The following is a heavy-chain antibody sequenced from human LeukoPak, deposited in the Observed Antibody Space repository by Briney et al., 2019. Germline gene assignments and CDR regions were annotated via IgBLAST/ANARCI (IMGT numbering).Heavy chain of an antibody. D-gene: IGHD2-21*02. CDR1: GFTFSSYA. CDR3: TKDGTGCGGDCYSDY. CDR2: ISGSGGST. J-gene: IGHJ4*02. V-gene: IGHV3-23*01. Sequence: GGSLRLSCAASGFTFSSYAMSWVRQAPGKGLEWVSAISGSGGSTYYADSVKGRFTISRDNSKNTLYLQMNSLRAEDTALYYCTKDGTGCGGDCYSDYWGQGTLVTVSS.